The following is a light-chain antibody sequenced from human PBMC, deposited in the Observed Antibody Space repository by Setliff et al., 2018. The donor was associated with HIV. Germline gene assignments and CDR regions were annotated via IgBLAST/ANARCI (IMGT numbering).Light chain of an antibody. CDR3: CSYAGTSTFYV. V-gene: IGLV2-11*01. CDR1: SSDVGAYKY. J-gene: IGLJ1*01. Sequence: QSALTQPRSVSGAPGQSVTISCTGTSSDVGAYKYVSWYQQLPGKAPKLIIYDVDKRPSGVPYRVSGSKTDNTASLTISGLQGEDEADYYCCSYAGTSTFYVFGTGTKATV. CDR2: DVD.